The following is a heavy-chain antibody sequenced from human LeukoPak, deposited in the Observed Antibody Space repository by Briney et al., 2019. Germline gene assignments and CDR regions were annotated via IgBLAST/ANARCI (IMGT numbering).Heavy chain of an antibody. CDR3: ARGPIQLWIHNAMDV. V-gene: IGHV3-49*04. D-gene: IGHD1-1*01. CDR1: GFTFGDHA. Sequence: GGSLRLSCTGSGFTFGDHAVSWVRQAPGKGLEWVGFIRSKAYRGTTEYAASVKGRFTISRDDSASIAYLQMNSLKTEDTAVYYCARGPIQLWIHNAMDVWGHGTTVTVSS. J-gene: IGHJ6*02. CDR2: IRSKAYRGTT.